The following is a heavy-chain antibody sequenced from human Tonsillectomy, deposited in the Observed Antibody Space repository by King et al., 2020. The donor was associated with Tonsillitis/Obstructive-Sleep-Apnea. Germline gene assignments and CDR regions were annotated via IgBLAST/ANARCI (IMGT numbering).Heavy chain of an antibody. V-gene: IGHV3-30*18. CDR1: GFTFSIYG. J-gene: IGHJ6*02. Sequence: VQLVESGGGVVQPGRSLRLSCAASGFTFSIYGMHWVRQAPGKGLEWVAFVSYDGSDNYYADSVKGRFTISRVNSKNTLYLQMNSLRAEDTAVFYCAKNVVVPAATHYYYYYGMDVWGQGTTVTVSS. CDR3: AKNVVVPAATHYYYYYGMDV. CDR2: VSYDGSDN. D-gene: IGHD2-2*01.